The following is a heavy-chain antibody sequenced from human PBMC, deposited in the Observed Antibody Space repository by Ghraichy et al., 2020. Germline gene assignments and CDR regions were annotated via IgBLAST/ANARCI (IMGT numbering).Heavy chain of an antibody. CDR1: GYSFTSNG. Sequence: ASVKVSCKASGYSFTSNGISWVRQDPGQGLEWMGWISGYNGDTKYVQKLQGRVTMTTDTSTSTAYMELMSLRSDDTAVYYCAREPNWELCRGFDSWGQGTLVTVSS. CDR2: ISGYNGDT. CDR3: AREPNWELCRGFDS. V-gene: IGHV1-18*01. D-gene: IGHD1-26*01. J-gene: IGHJ4*02.